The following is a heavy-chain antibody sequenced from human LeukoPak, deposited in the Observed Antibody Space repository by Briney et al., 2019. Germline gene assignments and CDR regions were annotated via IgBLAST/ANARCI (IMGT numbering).Heavy chain of an antibody. CDR2: IWYDGSNK. CDR1: GFTFSSYG. Sequence: PGRSLRLSCAASGFTFSSYGMHWVRQAPGKGLEWVAVIWYDGSNKYYADSVKGRFTTSRDNSKNTLYLQMNSLRAEDTAVYYCARDKNKVIDPWGQGTLVTVSS. V-gene: IGHV3-33*01. D-gene: IGHD3-22*01. CDR3: ARDKNKVIDP. J-gene: IGHJ5*02.